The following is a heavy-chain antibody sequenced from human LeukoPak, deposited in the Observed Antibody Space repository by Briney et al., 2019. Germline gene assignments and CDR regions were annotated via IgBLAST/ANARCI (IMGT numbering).Heavy chain of an antibody. J-gene: IGHJ6*02. CDR3: ARAQKGRSGVVPVARNYYSGMDV. Sequence: GSLRLSCAASGFTFSTYSMNWVRQTPGKGLEWIGEINHSGSTNYNPSLKSRVTISVDTSKNQFSLKLSSVTAADTAVYYCARAQKGRSGVVPVARNYYSGMDVWGQGTTVTVSS. V-gene: IGHV4-34*01. D-gene: IGHD2-2*01. CDR2: INHSGST. CDR1: GFTFSTYS.